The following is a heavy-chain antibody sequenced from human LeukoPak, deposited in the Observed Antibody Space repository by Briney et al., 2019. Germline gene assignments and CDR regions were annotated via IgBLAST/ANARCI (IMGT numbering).Heavy chain of an antibody. D-gene: IGHD3-22*01. V-gene: IGHV3-21*01. Sequence: GGSLRLSCAASGFTFSSYSMNWVRQAPGKGLEWVSSISSSSSYIYYADSVKGRFTISRDNAKNSLYLQMNSLRAEDTAVYYCARPDSSGYYPGAFDIWGQGTMVTVSS. CDR1: GFTFSSYS. J-gene: IGHJ3*02. CDR3: ARPDSSGYYPGAFDI. CDR2: ISSSSSYI.